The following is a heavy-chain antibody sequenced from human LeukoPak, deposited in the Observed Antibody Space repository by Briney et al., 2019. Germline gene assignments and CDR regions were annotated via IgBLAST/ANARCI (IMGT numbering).Heavy chain of an antibody. V-gene: IGHV3-30*18. CDR2: ISYDGSNK. CDR1: GFTFSSYG. CDR3: AKSFGDYRSYYYYMDV. Sequence: GGSLRLSCAASGFTFSSYGMHWVRQAPGKGLEWVAVISYDGSNKYYADSVKGRFTISRDNSKNTLYLQMNSLRAEDTAVYYCAKSFGDYRSYYYYMDVWGKGTTVTVSS. J-gene: IGHJ6*03. D-gene: IGHD4-17*01.